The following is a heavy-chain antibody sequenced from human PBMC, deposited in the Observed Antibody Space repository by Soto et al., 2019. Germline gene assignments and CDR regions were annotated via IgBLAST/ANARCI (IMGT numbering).Heavy chain of an antibody. CDR3: ARGRRAYGSGSYYKGGGY. Sequence: ASVKVSCKASGYAFTSYDINWVRQATGQGLEWMGWMNPNRDNTGYAQKFQGRDTMNKNTSISTAYIELSSLRSEDTAVYYCARGRRAYGSGSYYKGGGYWGQGTLVTVSS. J-gene: IGHJ4*02. V-gene: IGHV1-8*01. CDR2: MNPNRDNT. D-gene: IGHD3-10*01. CDR1: GYAFTSYD.